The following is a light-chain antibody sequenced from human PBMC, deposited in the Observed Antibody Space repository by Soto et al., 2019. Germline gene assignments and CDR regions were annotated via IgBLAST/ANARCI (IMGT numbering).Light chain of an antibody. V-gene: IGKV1-17*01. CDR3: QQLNSYPIT. CDR2: AAS. J-gene: IGKJ5*01. CDR1: QTIRNY. Sequence: DIQMTQSPSPLSASVGDRVTITCRASQTIRNYLNWYQQKPGEAPKLLIYAASRLQSGVPSRFSGSGSGTEFTLTISSLQPEDFATYYCQQLNSYPITFGQGTRLEIK.